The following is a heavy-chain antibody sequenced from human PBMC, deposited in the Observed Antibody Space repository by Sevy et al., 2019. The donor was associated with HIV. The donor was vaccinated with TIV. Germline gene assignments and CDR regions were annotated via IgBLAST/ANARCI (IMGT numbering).Heavy chain of an antibody. CDR1: GYTFIRNG. V-gene: IGHV1-18*01. J-gene: IGHJ6*02. CDR2: ISGYNGDT. D-gene: IGHD3-22*01. Sequence: ASVKVSCKASGYTFIRNGITWVRQAPGQGLEWMGWISGYNGDTNYAQKFQGRVTMTTDTSTSTAYMELRSRRSDDTAVYYCARDRNNYDSSGYPKGMDVWGQGTTVTVSS. CDR3: ARDRNNYDSSGYPKGMDV.